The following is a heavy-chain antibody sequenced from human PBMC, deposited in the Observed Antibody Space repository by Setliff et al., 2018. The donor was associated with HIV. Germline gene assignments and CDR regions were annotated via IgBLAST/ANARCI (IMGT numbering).Heavy chain of an antibody. CDR3: ARCYYDSSGPTDAFDI. J-gene: IGHJ3*02. V-gene: IGHV1-18*01. D-gene: IGHD3-22*01. CDR1: GGAFSSYA. Sequence: GASVKVSCKASGGAFSSYALSWVRQAPGQGLEWMGWTNAGYGNTKYSQKFQGRLTMTRDTSRSTVYMELSSLRSEDTAMYYCARCYYDSSGPTDAFDIWGQGTVVTVSS. CDR2: TNAGYGNT.